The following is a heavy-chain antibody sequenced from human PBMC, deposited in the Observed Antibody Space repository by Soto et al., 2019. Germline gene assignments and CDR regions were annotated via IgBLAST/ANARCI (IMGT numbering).Heavy chain of an antibody. V-gene: IGHV2-5*02. CDR3: AHAGDFDRLSFDR. Sequence: QITLKKSGPPLVRPAQTLTLTCAFSVFSLTTTRMGVAWIRQPPGKALEWLPLIYWDDDKRYSPSLKNRLTVSTYTSTNRVVLTITNSGHDDTGTYLCAHAGDFDRLSFDRWGPRTLLTVSA. CDR1: VFSLTTTRMG. CDR2: IYWDDDK. D-gene: IGHD6-19*01. J-gene: IGHJ4*01.